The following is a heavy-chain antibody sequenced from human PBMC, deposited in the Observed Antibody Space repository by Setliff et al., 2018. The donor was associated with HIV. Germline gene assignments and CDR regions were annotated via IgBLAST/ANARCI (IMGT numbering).Heavy chain of an antibody. CDR3: ARVGERWLQFYYFDN. CDR1: GYTFTSYY. Sequence: ASVKVSCKASGYTFTSYYIHWVRQAPGQGFEWMGVINPSGGSTSYAQKFQGRVTMTRGTSTGTVYMELSGLRSEDTAMYYCARVGERWLQFYYFDNWGQGTLVTVSS. D-gene: IGHD5-12*01. J-gene: IGHJ4*02. CDR2: INPSGGST. V-gene: IGHV1-46*01.